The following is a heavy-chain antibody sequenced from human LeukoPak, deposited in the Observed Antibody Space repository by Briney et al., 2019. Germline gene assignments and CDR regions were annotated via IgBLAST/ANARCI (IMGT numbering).Heavy chain of an antibody. CDR3: ARLGYCSGGSCYYYYYMDV. CDR2: INHSGST. J-gene: IGHJ6*03. V-gene: IGHV4-34*01. D-gene: IGHD2-15*01. Sequence: KTSETLSLTCAVYGGSFSGYCWSWIRQPPGKGLEWIGEINHSGSTNYNPSLKSRVTISVDTSKNQFSLKLSSVTAADTAAYYCARLGYCSGGSCYYYYYMDVWGKGTTVTVSS. CDR1: GGSFSGYC.